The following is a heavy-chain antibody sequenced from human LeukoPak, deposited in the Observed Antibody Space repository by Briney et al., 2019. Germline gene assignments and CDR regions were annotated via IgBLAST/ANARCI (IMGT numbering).Heavy chain of an antibody. V-gene: IGHV1-69*02. CDR1: GGTFSSYT. CDR2: IIPILGIA. Sequence: SVKVSCKASGGTFSSYTISWVRQAPGQGLEWMGRIIPILGIANYAQKFQGRVTITADKSTSTAYMELSSLRSEDTAVYYCARAEAYCSGGSCYTANWFDHWGQGTLVTVSS. CDR3: ARAEAYCSGGSCYTANWFDH. J-gene: IGHJ5*02. D-gene: IGHD2-15*01.